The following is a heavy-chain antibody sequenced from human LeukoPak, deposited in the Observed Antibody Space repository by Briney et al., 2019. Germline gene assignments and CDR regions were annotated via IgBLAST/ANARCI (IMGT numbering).Heavy chain of an antibody. V-gene: IGHV3-33*08. CDR3: ARSDGYDSLFDY. CDR1: GFSFNNYA. Sequence: GGSLRLSCAASGFSFNNYAMVWVRQAPGKGLEWVAVIWYDGSNKYYADSVKGRFTISRDNSKNTLYLQMNSLRAEDTAVYYCARSDGYDSLFDYWGQGTLVTVSS. D-gene: IGHD5-12*01. CDR2: IWYDGSNK. J-gene: IGHJ4*02.